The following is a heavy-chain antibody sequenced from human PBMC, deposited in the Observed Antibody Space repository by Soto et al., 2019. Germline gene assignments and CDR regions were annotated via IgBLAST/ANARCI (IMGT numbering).Heavy chain of an antibody. J-gene: IGHJ6*02. CDR3: ARDIGTLGYYGMDV. Sequence: GGSLRLSCAASGFTFSSYAMHWVRQAPGKGLEWVAVISYDGSNKYYADSVKGRFTISRDNSKNTLYLQMNSLRAEDTAVYYCARDIGTLGYYGMDVWGQGTTVTVSS. CDR1: GFTFSSYA. D-gene: IGHD1-1*01. V-gene: IGHV3-30-3*01. CDR2: ISYDGSNK.